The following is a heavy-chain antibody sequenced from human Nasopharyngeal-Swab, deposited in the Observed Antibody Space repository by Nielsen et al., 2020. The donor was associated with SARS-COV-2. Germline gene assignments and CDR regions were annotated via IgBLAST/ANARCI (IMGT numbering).Heavy chain of an antibody. D-gene: IGHD7-27*01. CDR3: ARVRWGKYAYYFDY. J-gene: IGHJ4*02. CDR2: IYTSGST. V-gene: IGHV4-61*02. CDR1: GCSISSGSYY. Sequence: SETLSLTCTVSGCSISSGSYYWSWIRQPAGKGLEWIERIYTSGSTNYNPSLKSRVTISVDTSKNKCSLKLSSVTAADTAVYYCARVRWGKYAYYFDYWGQGTLVTVSS.